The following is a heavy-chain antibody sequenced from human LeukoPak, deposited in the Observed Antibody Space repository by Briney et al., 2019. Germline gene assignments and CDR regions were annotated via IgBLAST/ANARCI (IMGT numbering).Heavy chain of an antibody. D-gene: IGHD2-2*01. CDR3: ARGYCSSTSCYRYYGMDV. V-gene: IGHV4-31*03. CDR1: GGSISSGGYY. J-gene: IGHJ6*02. Sequence: SQTLSLTCTVSGGSISSGGYYWSWIRQHPGKGLEWIGYIYYSGSTYYNPSLKSRVTISVDTSKNQFSLKLSSVTAADTAVYYCARGYCSSTSCYRYYGMDVWGQGTTVTVSS. CDR2: IYYSGST.